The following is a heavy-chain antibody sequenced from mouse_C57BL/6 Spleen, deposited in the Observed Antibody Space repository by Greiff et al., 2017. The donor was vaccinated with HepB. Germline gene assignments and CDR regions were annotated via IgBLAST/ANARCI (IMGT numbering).Heavy chain of an antibody. D-gene: IGHD1-1*01. V-gene: IGHV1-81*01. CDR3: ARDYGTVVAKNYVDY. CDR1: GYTFTSYG. J-gene: IGHJ2*01. Sequence: VQLQQSGAELARPGASVKLSCKASGYTFTSYGISWVKQRTGQGLEWIGEIYPRSGNTYYNEKFKGKATLTADKSSSTAYMELRSLTSEDSAVYFCARDYGTVVAKNYVDYWGQGTTLTVSS. CDR2: IYPRSGNT.